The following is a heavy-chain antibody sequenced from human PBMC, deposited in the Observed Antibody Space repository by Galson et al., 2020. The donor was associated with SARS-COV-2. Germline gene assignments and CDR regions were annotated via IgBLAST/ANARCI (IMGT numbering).Heavy chain of an antibody. CDR3: AREENFFLVVTATRMCYFDY. J-gene: IGHJ4*02. D-gene: IGHD2-21*02. CDR1: GGSFSGYY. CDR2: INSSVNT. V-gene: IGHV4-34*01. Sequence: SETLSLTCAAYGGSFSGYYWSWIRQPPGEGLGWIGEINSSVNTNNNPSPKTQVPISVDTSKNHFSPKLSSVTAADTAVYYCAREENFFLVVTATRMCYFDYWGRGTLATVSS.